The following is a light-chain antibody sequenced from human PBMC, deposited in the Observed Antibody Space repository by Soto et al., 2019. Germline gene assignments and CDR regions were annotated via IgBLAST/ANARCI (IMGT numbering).Light chain of an antibody. J-gene: IGKJ4*01. CDR2: KAS. CDR3: QQYNSYPLT. Sequence: DIQMTQSPSTLSASVGDRVTITCRASQSISSWLAWYQQRPGKAPNLLIYKASSLEIGVSSRFSSSGSRTEFTLTISSLKPDDFGNYDCQQYNSYPLTFGGETKVQIK. V-gene: IGKV1-5*03. CDR1: QSISSW.